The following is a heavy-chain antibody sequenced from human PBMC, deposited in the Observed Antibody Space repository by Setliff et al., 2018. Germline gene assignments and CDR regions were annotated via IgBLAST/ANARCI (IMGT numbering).Heavy chain of an antibody. Sequence: TSETLSLTCAVSGYSISSGYYWGWIRQPPGEGLEWIGSIYHSGSTYYNPSLKSRVTMSVDTSKNQFSLKLSSVTAADTAVYYCARTNYYDSSTYFNWFDPWGQGTLVTVSS. D-gene: IGHD3-22*01. J-gene: IGHJ5*02. CDR1: GYSISSGYY. CDR2: IYHSGST. V-gene: IGHV4-38-2*01. CDR3: ARTNYYDSSTYFNWFDP.